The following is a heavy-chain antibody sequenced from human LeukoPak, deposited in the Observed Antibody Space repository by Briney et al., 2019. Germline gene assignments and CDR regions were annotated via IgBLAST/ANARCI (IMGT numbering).Heavy chain of an antibody. J-gene: IGHJ4*02. CDR3: ARRVDYGDYVGGDY. V-gene: IGHV5-51*01. CDR2: IYPGDSDT. D-gene: IGHD4-17*01. CDR1: GYSFTSYW. Sequence: GESLKISCKGSGYSFTSYWIGWVRQMPGEGLEWMGVIYPGDSDTRYSPSFQGQGTISADNSISTAYLQWSSLKASDTAMYYCARRVDYGDYVGGDYWGQGTLVTVSS.